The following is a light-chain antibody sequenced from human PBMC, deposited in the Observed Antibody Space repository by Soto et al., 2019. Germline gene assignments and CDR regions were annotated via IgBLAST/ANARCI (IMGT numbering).Light chain of an antibody. CDR1: QSVSSN. V-gene: IGKV3D-20*02. Sequence: EIVLTQSPATLSLSPGDRVTLSCRASQSVSSNYVAWFHQKPGQAPRLLIYGASSRATGVPDRFSASGSGTDFTLTISSLEPEDFAVYYCQQRSNWPPTFGQGTRLEIK. J-gene: IGKJ5*01. CDR2: GAS. CDR3: QQRSNWPPT.